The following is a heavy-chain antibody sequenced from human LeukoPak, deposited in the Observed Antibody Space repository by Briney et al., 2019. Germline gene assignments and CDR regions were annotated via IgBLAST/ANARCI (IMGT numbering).Heavy chain of an antibody. V-gene: IGHV1-24*01. D-gene: IGHD4-17*01. Sequence: GASVKVSCKVSGYTLTELSMHWVRQAPGKGLEWMGGFDPEDGETIYAQKFQSRVTMTEDTSTDTAYMELSSLRSEDTAVYYCATTSSFWDGDYDFDYWGQGTLVTVSS. CDR2: FDPEDGET. J-gene: IGHJ4*02. CDR3: ATTSSFWDGDYDFDY. CDR1: GYTLTELS.